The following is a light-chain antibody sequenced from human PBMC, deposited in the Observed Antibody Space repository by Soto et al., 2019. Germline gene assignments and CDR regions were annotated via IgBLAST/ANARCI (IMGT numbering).Light chain of an antibody. J-gene: IGKJ1*01. CDR1: QSVSSSY. CDR2: GAS. V-gene: IGKV3-20*01. CDR3: QQYGRT. Sequence: EIVLTQSPGTLSLSPGERATLSCRASQSVSSSYLAWYQQKPGQAPRLLIYGASSRATGITDRFSGSGSGTDFTLMISRLEPEDFAVYYCQQYGRTFGQGTKVEIK.